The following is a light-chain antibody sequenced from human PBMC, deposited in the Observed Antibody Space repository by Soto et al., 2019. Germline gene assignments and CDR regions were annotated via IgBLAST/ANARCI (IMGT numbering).Light chain of an antibody. Sequence: EIVMTQSPATLSVSPGESATLSCRASQSVSSNLAWYQQKPGQTPRLLIHGASTRATRIPGRFSGSGSGTEFTLTISSLQSADFAVYYCQQYKNWPLTFGGGTKVEIK. J-gene: IGKJ4*01. V-gene: IGKV3D-15*01. CDR3: QQYKNWPLT. CDR1: QSVSSN. CDR2: GAS.